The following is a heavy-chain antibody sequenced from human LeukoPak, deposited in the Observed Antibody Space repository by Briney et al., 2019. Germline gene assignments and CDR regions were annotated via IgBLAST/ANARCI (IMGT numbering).Heavy chain of an antibody. CDR1: GGSISSYY. CDR2: IYYSGST. J-gene: IGHJ5*02. Sequence: SETLSLTCTVSGGSISSYYWSWIRQPPGKGLEWIGYIYYSGSTNYNPSLKSRVTISVDTSKDQFSLKLSSVTAADTAVYYCARQPNNGYGWFDPWGQGTLVTVSS. D-gene: IGHD5-12*01. CDR3: ARQPNNGYGWFDP. V-gene: IGHV4-59*08.